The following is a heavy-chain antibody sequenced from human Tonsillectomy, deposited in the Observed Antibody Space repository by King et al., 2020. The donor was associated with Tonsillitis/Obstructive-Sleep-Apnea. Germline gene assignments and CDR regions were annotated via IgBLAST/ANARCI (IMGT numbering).Heavy chain of an antibody. CDR3: ARIQGYYYYMDV. Sequence: VTLKESGPVLVKPTETLTLTCTVSGFSLNNARLGVSWIRQPPGRALEWLAHIFLGDEKSYSTSLKSRLTISKDTSKSQVVLTMTNMDPVDTATYYCARIQGYYYYMDVWGKGTTVTVS. CDR1: GFSLNNARLG. J-gene: IGHJ6*03. V-gene: IGHV2-26*01. CDR2: IFLGDEK.